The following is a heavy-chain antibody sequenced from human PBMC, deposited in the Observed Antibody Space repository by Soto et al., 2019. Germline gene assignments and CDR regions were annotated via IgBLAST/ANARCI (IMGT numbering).Heavy chain of an antibody. V-gene: IGHV2-5*02. CDR1: GLSRSTSGVG. CDR3: AHRPDYGSANSPFDY. Sequence: QITLKESGPTVMNPTQTLTLTCSFSGLSRSTSGVGVGWFRQPPGKALEWLALIFWDDEKRYSPSLKNRLTISKDISKNHVVLTMTNLDPGDPGTYFCAHRPDYGSANSPFDYWGHGPLVTVSS. D-gene: IGHD3-10*01. J-gene: IGHJ4*01. CDR2: IFWDDEK.